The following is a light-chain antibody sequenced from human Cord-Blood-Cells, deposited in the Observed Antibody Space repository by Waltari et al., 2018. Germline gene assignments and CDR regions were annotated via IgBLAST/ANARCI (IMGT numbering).Light chain of an antibody. CDR1: QRISSW. Sequence: IQMTQSPSTLSPPVGTGVPFTCRASQRISSWLAWYQQKPGKAPKLLIYKASSLESGVPSRFSGSGSGTEFTLTISSLQPDDFATYYCQQYNSYSPYTFGQGTKLEIK. V-gene: IGKV1-5*03. CDR3: QQYNSYSPYT. J-gene: IGKJ2*01. CDR2: KAS.